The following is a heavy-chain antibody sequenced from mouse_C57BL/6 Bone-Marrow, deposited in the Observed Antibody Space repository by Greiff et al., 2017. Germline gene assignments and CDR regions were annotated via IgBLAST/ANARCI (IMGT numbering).Heavy chain of an antibody. J-gene: IGHJ1*03. Sequence: VQLQQSGAELARPGASVKLSCKASGYTFTSYGISWVKQRTGQGLEWIGEIYPRSGNTYYNEKFKGKATLTADKSSSTAYMEVSSLTSEDSAVYFCARGGTVGAPYWYFDVWGTGTTVTVSS. CDR1: GYTFTSYG. D-gene: IGHD1-1*01. CDR2: IYPRSGNT. CDR3: ARGGTVGAPYWYFDV. V-gene: IGHV1-81*01.